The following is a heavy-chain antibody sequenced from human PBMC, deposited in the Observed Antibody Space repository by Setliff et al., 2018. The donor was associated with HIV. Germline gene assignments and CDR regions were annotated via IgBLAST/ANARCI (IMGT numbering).Heavy chain of an antibody. V-gene: IGHV4-59*01. CDR1: GGSISSYY. J-gene: IGHJ6*03. CDR2: IHYSGST. D-gene: IGHD3-10*01. CDR3: ARGQYYYGSGISYYYYYYYMDV. Sequence: SETLSLTCTVSGGSISSYYCSWIRQPPGKGLEWIGYIHYSGSTNYNPSLKSRVTISVDTSKNQFSLKLSSVTAADTAVYYCARGQYYYGSGISYYYYYYYMDVWGKGTTVTVSS.